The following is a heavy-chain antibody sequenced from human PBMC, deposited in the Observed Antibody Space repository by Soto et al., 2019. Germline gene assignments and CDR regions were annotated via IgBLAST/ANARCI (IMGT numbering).Heavy chain of an antibody. CDR1: RGSISSGGYY. J-gene: IGHJ4*02. V-gene: IGHV4-31*03. D-gene: IGHD4-17*01. CDR3: ASGDYGGNSLFFDY. CDR2: IWYSGNT. Sequence: QVQLQESGPGLVKASQTLSLTCTVSRGSISSGGYYWSWIRQLPGKGLEWIGYIWYSGNTYYNPSLESRLSMSIDTSKNQFSLKLTSVTAADTAVYYCASGDYGGNSLFFDYWGQGTLVTVSS.